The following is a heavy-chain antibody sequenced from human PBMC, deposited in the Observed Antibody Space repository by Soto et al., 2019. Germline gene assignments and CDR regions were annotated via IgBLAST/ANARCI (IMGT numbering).Heavy chain of an antibody. CDR3: ARGLDGGGDS. Sequence: SETLSLTCGVYGGSFSGNYWSWIRQPPGEGLEWIGEIDPSGSTNYSPSLKSRATISADPSKNQFYLKLTSVIAADTAVYYCARGLDGGGDSWGQGTLVTVSS. J-gene: IGHJ4*02. V-gene: IGHV4-34*01. CDR1: GGSFSGNY. CDR2: IDPSGST. D-gene: IGHD4-17*01.